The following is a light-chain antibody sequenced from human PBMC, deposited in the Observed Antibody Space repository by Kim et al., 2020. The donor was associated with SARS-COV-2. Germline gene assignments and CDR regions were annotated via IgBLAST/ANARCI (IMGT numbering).Light chain of an antibody. J-gene: IGLJ1*01. CDR2: LDD. V-gene: IGLV1-44*01. Sequence: QSVLTQAPSVSGTPGQRVTISCSGSRSNIGTYTVNWYHHLPGTAPKLLIYLDDQRPSGVPNRFSGSKSGTSASLAISGLQSEDEADYYCAAWDDSLNGQYVFGTGTKVTVL. CDR3: AAWDDSLNGQYV. CDR1: RSNIGTYT.